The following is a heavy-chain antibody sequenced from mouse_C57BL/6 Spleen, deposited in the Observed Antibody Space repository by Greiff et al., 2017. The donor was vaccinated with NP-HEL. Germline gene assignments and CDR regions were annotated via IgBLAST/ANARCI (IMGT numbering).Heavy chain of an antibody. D-gene: IGHD3-2*02. J-gene: IGHJ2*01. CDR1: GYTFTSYG. V-gene: IGHV1-81*01. CDR3: AISDSSGYVGH. CDR2: LYPRSGDT. Sequence: VQLQQSGAELARPGASVKLSCKASGYTFTSYGISWVKQRTGQGLEWIGELYPRSGDTYYNEKFKGKATLTADKSSSTAYMERRSLTSEESAVYFCAISDSSGYVGHWGQGTTLTVSS.